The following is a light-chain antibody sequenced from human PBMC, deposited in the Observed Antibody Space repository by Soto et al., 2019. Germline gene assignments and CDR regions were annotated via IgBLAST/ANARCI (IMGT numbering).Light chain of an antibody. CDR1: QSVSSSY. J-gene: IGKJ4*01. V-gene: IGKV3-20*01. CDR2: GAS. Sequence: TGVTQAPSNPSFSPGERATLSCRDSQSVSSSYLAWYQQKPGQAPRLLIYGASSRATGIPDRFSGSGSGTDFTLTISRLEPEDFAVYYCQQYGSSPLTFGGGTKVDI. CDR3: QQYGSSPLT.